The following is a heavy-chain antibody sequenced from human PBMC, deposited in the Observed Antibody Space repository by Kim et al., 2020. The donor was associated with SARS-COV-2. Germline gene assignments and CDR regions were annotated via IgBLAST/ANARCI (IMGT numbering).Heavy chain of an antibody. J-gene: IGHJ4*02. D-gene: IGHD6-13*01. CDR3: ARAGGIAALSIY. CDR2: ISYDGSNK. V-gene: IGHV3-33*05. CDR1: GFTFSSYG. Sequence: GGSLRLSCAASGFTFSSYGMHWVRQAPGKGLEWVAVISYDGSNKYYADSVKGRFTISRDNSKNTLYLQMNSLRAEDTAVYYCARAGGIAALSIYWGQGTLVTVSS.